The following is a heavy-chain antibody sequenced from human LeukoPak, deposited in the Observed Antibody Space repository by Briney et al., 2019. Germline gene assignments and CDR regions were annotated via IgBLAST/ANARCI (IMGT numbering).Heavy chain of an antibody. CDR1: GFTFSSYA. J-gene: IGHJ4*02. D-gene: IGHD1-26*01. V-gene: IGHV3-30-3*01. Sequence: GRSLRLSCAASGFTFSSYAMHWVRQAPGKGLEWVAVISYDGSNKYYADPVKGRFTISRDNSKNTLYLQMNSLGAEDTAVYYCARSYSGIYSFFDYWGQGTLVTVSS. CDR2: ISYDGSNK. CDR3: ARSYSGIYSFFDY.